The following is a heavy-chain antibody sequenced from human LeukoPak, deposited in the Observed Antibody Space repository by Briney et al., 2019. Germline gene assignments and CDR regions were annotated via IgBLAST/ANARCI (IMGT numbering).Heavy chain of an antibody. CDR1: GFTFSSYA. J-gene: IGHJ4*02. CDR2: ISGSGGST. D-gene: IGHD1-26*01. Sequence: PGGSLRLSCAASGFTFSSYAMSWVRQAPGKGLEWVSAISGSGGSTYYADSVKGRFTISRDNAKNSLYLQMNSLRAEDTAVYYCARVSRELLERSFDYWGQGTLVTVSS. CDR3: ARVSRELLERSFDY. V-gene: IGHV3-23*01.